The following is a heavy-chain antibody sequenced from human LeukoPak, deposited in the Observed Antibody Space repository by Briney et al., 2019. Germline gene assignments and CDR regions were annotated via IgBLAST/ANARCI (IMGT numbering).Heavy chain of an antibody. J-gene: IGHJ6*02. D-gene: IGHD3-9*01. CDR1: GYTFTSYD. CDR2: MNPNSGNT. CDR3: ARDYYDILTGSPYGMDV. V-gene: IGHV1-8*01. Sequence: GASVKVSCKASGYTFTSYDINWVRQATGQGLEWMGWMNPNSGNTGYAQKFQGRVTMTRNTSISTAYMELSSLRSEDTAVYYCARDYYDILTGSPYGMDVWGQGTTVTVSS.